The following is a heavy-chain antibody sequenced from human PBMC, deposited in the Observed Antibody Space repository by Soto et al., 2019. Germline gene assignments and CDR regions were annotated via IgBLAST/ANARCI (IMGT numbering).Heavy chain of an antibody. CDR1: GGSFSGYY. J-gene: IGHJ4*02. D-gene: IGHD2-2*01. CDR3: ARAFCGGTSCHGGNFDY. V-gene: IGHV4-34*01. Sequence: PSETLSLTCAVYGGSFSGYYWSWIRQPPGKGLEWIGEINHSGSTNYNPSLKSRVTISVDTSKNQFSLKLSSVTAEDTALYYCARAFCGGTSCHGGNFDYWGQGTLVTVSS. CDR2: INHSGST.